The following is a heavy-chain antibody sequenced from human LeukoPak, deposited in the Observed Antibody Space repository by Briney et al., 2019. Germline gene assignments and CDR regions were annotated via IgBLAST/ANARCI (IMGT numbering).Heavy chain of an antibody. J-gene: IGHJ4*02. CDR3: ARREWGGGPSALGV. V-gene: IGHV4-34*12. D-gene: IGHD4-23*01. Sequence: SETLSLTCAVYGGSFSNYYWTWIRQPPGQRLEWIGEILHSGRTNYNPSLKSRVTISVDTSKKQFSLRLNSVTAADTGLYYCARREWGGGPSALGVWGQGTLVTVSS. CDR2: ILHSGRT. CDR1: GGSFSNYY.